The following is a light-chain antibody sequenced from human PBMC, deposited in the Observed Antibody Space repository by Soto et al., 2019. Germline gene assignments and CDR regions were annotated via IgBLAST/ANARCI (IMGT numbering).Light chain of an antibody. V-gene: IGKV1-8*01. Sequence: TCRASQDISTWVAWYQQKPGKAPKLLISAASTLQSGVPDRLSGSGFGTDFTLTISSLQTEDVAVYYCQQYFSYPLTFGGGTKVDIK. CDR1: QDISTW. J-gene: IGKJ4*01. CDR2: AAS. CDR3: QQYFSYPLT.